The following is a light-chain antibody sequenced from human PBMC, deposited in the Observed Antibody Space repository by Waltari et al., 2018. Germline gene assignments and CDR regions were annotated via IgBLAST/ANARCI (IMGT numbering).Light chain of an antibody. CDR3: QVWDSRTDHVI. V-gene: IGLV3-21*02. CDR1: NIGSKS. CDR2: DDT. J-gene: IGLJ2*01. Sequence: YVLTQPPSVSVAPGQPARITCGGSNIGSKSVNWHQQTPGRAPILVVYDDTDRPSGISGRFSGSNAGNTATLIISGVEAGDEADYYCQVWDSRTDHVIFGGGTKLTVL.